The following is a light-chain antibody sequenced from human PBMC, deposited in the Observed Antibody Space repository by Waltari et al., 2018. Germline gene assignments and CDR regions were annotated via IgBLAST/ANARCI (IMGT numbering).Light chain of an antibody. CDR3: LQYRSYSSWT. Sequence: DVQMTQSPSTLSAFVGDRVTITCRASQSISPWLAWYQQKPGKAPKRLSYKASTLESGVPSRFSGSASGTEFILIISSLQPEDFATYYCLQYRSYSSWTFGQGTKVEIQ. V-gene: IGKV1-5*03. CDR2: KAS. CDR1: QSISPW. J-gene: IGKJ1*01.